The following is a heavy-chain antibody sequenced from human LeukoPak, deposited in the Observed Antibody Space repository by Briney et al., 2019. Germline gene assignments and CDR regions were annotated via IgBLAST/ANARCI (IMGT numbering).Heavy chain of an antibody. CDR3: ARNVHSGFDY. D-gene: IGHD3-10*01. CDR1: GYTFTGYY. Sequence: ASVKVSCKASGYTFTGYYIHWVRQAPGQGLEWMGFINPSGGSTSYAQKFQGRVTMTRDMSTSTVYMELSSLRSEDTAVYYCARNVHSGFDYWGQGTLVTVSS. V-gene: IGHV1-46*01. J-gene: IGHJ4*02. CDR2: INPSGGST.